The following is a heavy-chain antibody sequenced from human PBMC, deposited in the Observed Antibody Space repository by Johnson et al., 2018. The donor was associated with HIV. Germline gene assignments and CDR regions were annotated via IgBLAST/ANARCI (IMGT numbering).Heavy chain of an antibody. CDR1: GFIFDDYA. J-gene: IGHJ3*02. CDR2: ISGSGGST. Sequence: EVQLVESGGGLVQPVRSLRLSCAASGFIFDDYAMHWVRQAPGKGLEWVSGISGSGGSTYYADSVKGRFTISRDNSKNTVYLQMNSLRAEDTAVYYCASLGGSYSLDIWGQGTMVTVSS. CDR3: ASLGGSYSLDI. D-gene: IGHD1-26*01. V-gene: IGHV3-23*04.